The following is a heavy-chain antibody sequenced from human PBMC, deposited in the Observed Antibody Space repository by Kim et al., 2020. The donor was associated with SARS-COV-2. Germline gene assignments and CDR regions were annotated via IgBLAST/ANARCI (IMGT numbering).Heavy chain of an antibody. CDR2: IKSKTDGGTT. CDR3: TTDPRNDDYGDYDGGEYYFDY. D-gene: IGHD4-17*01. CDR1: GFTFSNAW. J-gene: IGHJ4*02. V-gene: IGHV3-15*01. Sequence: GGSLRLSCAASGFTFSNAWMSWVRQAPGKGLEWVGRIKSKTDGGTTDYAAPVKGRFTISRDDSKNTLYLQMNSLKTEDTAVYYCTTDPRNDDYGDYDGGEYYFDYWGQGTLVTVSS.